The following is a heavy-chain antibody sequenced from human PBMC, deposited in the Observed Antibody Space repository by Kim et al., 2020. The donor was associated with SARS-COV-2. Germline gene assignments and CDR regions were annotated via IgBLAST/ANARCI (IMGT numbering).Heavy chain of an antibody. Sequence: ASVKVSCKASGYTFTGYYMHWVRQAPGQGLEWMGWINPNSGGTNYAQKFQGRVTMTRDTSISTAYMELSRLRSDDTAVYYCARGAPILISGSGGSCYFWGQGTLVTVSS. CDR3: ARGAPILISGSGGSCYF. V-gene: IGHV1-2*02. CDR1: GYTFTGYY. CDR2: INPNSGGT. J-gene: IGHJ4*02. D-gene: IGHD2-15*01.